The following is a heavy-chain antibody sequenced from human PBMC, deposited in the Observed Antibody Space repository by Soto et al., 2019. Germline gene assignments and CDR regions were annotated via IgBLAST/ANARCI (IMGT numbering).Heavy chain of an antibody. CDR3: ARDSVTAPGDYYYYYGMDV. Sequence: SQSMSLTCTVAGGSISSGCYYCSWIRHNTGKGLEWIGYIYYSGSTSYNPSLKSRVTISVDTSKNQFSLKLSSVTAADTAVYYCARDSVTAPGDYYYYYGMDVWGQGTTVTVSS. CDR1: GGSISSGCYY. V-gene: IGHV4-31*03. J-gene: IGHJ6*02. D-gene: IGHD2-21*02. CDR2: IYYSGST.